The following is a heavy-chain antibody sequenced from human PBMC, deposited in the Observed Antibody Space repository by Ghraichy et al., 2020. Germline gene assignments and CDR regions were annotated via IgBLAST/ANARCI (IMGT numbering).Heavy chain of an antibody. CDR1: GGTFSSYA. D-gene: IGHD1-14*01. CDR3: AREGWTAGTYYFDY. J-gene: IGHJ4*02. Sequence: SVKVSYKASGGTFSSYAISWVRQAPGQGLEWMGGIIPIFGTANYAQKFQGRVTITADKSTSTAYMELSSLRSEDTAVYYCAREGWTAGTYYFDYRGQGTLVTVSS. V-gene: IGHV1-69*06. CDR2: IIPIFGTA.